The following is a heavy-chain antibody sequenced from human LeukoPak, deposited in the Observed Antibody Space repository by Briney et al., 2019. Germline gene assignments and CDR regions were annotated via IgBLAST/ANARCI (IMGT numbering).Heavy chain of an antibody. CDR3: ARETMTCSGGSCFSRWFDP. D-gene: IGHD2-15*01. J-gene: IGHJ5*02. V-gene: IGHV4-59*01. CDR2: IYYSGSA. CDR1: GASLTTYY. Sequence: SETLSLTCTVSGASLTTYYWSWIRQPPGKGLEWIGYIYYSGSANYNPSLKSRATIEVDTSSNQVSLKLTSVTAADTAVYYCARETMTCSGGSCFSRWFDPWGQGTLEIVSA.